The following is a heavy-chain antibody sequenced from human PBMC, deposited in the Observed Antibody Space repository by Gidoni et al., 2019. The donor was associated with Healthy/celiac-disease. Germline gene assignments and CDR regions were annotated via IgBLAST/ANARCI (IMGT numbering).Heavy chain of an antibody. CDR3: ARDPRL. J-gene: IGHJ2*01. V-gene: IGHV4-61*02. Sequence: QVQLQESGPGLVKPSQTLSLTCTVSGGSISSGSYYWSWIRQPAGKGLKWIGRIYTSGSTNYNPSLKSRVTISVDTSKNQFSLKLSSVTAADTAVYYCARDPRLWGRGTLVTVSS. CDR1: GGSISSGSYY. CDR2: IYTSGST.